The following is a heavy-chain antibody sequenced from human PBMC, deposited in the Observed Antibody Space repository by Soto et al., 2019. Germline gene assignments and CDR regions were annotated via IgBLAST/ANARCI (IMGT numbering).Heavy chain of an antibody. CDR2: INPNSGGT. D-gene: IGHD3-3*01. V-gene: IGHV1-2*02. Sequence: ASVKVSCKASGYTFTGYYMHWVRRAPGQGLEWMGWINPNSGGTNYAQKFQGRVTMTRDTSISTAYMELSRLRSDDTAVYYCARSTPRRWSLGYWGQGTLVTVSS. CDR1: GYTFTGYY. J-gene: IGHJ4*02. CDR3: ARSTPRRWSLGY.